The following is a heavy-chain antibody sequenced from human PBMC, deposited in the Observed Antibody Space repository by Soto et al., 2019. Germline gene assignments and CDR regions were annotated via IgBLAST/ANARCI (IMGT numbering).Heavy chain of an antibody. CDR1: GGSISSYY. D-gene: IGHD2-2*01. Sequence: PSETLSLTCTVSGGSISSYYWSWIRQPPGKGLEWIGYIYYSGSTNYNPSLKSRVTISVDTSKNQFSLKLSSVTAADTAVYYCARFNGVVPAAQLVNYGMDVWRQGTTVTVSS. CDR2: IYYSGST. J-gene: IGHJ6*02. CDR3: ARFNGVVPAAQLVNYGMDV. V-gene: IGHV4-59*01.